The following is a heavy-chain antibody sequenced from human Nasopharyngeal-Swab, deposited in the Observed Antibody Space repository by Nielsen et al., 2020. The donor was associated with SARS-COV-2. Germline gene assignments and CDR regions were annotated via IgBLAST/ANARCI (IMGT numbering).Heavy chain of an antibody. V-gene: IGHV4-59*12. Sequence: SETLSLTCSASGGSFRSYYWAWIRQPPGKGLEWIGHIDDNRMTKYNPSLKGRVTTSVDTSRRLISLKLTSVPTADTAVYYCAGDNSVFRGEAYDSRGQGTMVTVSS. CDR2: IDDNRMT. CDR1: GGSFRSYY. D-gene: IGHD3-10*01. J-gene: IGHJ3*02. CDR3: AGDNSVFRGEAYDS.